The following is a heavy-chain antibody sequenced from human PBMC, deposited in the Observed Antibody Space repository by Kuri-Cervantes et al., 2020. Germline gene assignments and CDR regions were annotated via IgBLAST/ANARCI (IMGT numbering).Heavy chain of an antibody. CDR1: GYTLTELS. D-gene: IGHD2-2*01. Sequence: ASVKVSCKVSGYTLTELSMHWVRQAPGKGLEWMGGFDPEDGETIYAQKFQGRVTMTEDTSTDTAYMELSSLRSDDTAVYYCASTRTRLGAFDIWGQGTMVTVSS. V-gene: IGHV1-24*01. CDR2: FDPEDGET. CDR3: ASTRTRLGAFDI. J-gene: IGHJ3*02.